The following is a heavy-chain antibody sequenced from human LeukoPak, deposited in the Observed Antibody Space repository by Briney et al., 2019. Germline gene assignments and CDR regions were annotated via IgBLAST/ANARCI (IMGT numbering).Heavy chain of an antibody. J-gene: IGHJ4*02. V-gene: IGHV4-59*01. Sequence: ETLSLTCXVSGGSXSSYYWSWIRQPPGKGLEWIGYIYYSGSTNYNPSLKSRVTISVDTSKNQFSLKLSSVTAADTAVYYCARGFRGYYDSSGYYFDYWGQGTLVTVSS. CDR1: GGSXSSYY. D-gene: IGHD3-22*01. CDR2: IYYSGST. CDR3: ARGFRGYYDSSGYYFDY.